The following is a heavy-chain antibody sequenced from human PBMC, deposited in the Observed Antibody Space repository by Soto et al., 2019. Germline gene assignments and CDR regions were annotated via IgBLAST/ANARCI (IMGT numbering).Heavy chain of an antibody. CDR3: ARVRISSSSHNWFGP. CDR1: GFTFSDYY. D-gene: IGHD3-16*01. V-gene: IGHV3-11*06. CDR2: SSNSGTFA. Sequence: GGSLRLSCAASGFTFSDYYMSWVRQAPGRGLEWISYSSNSGTFARYATSVKGRFSISRDNANNSLYLEMNSLRVEDTAVYFCARVRISSSSHNWFGPWGQGTLVTVSS. J-gene: IGHJ5*02.